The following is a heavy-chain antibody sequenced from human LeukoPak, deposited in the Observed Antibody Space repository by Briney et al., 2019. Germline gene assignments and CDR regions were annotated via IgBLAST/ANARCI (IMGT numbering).Heavy chain of an antibody. CDR1: GFTVSSNY. CDR2: IYSGGST. CDR3: ARDRPSMVRGVMVGVDV. J-gene: IGHJ6*02. D-gene: IGHD3-10*01. Sequence: GGSLRLSCAASGFTVSSNYMSWVRQAPGKGLEWVSVIYSGGSTYYADSVKGRFTISRDNSKNTLYLQMNSLRAEDTAVYYCARDRPSMVRGVMVGVDVWGQGTTVTVSS. V-gene: IGHV3-66*01.